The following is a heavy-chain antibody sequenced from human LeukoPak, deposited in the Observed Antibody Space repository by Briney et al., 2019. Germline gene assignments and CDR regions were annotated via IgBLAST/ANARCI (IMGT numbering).Heavy chain of an antibody. J-gene: IGHJ4*02. D-gene: IGHD2-8*01. CDR1: GYTFTSYD. CDR3: ARDIVRGAVAPPIY. CDR2: IIPILGIA. V-gene: IGHV1-69*04. Sequence: SVKVSCKASGYTFTSYDINWVRQATGQGLEWMGRIIPILGIANYAQKFQGRVTITADKSTSTAYMELSSLRSEDTAVYYCARDIVRGAVAPPIYWGQGTLVTVSS.